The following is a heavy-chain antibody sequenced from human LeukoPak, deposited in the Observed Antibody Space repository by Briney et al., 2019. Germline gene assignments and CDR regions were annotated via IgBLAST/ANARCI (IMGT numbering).Heavy chain of an antibody. D-gene: IGHD2-2*01. V-gene: IGHV1-18*01. CDR1: GYTFTSYG. Sequence: ASVKVSCKASGYTFTSYGISWVRQAPGQGLEWMGWISAYNGNTNYAQKLQGRVTMTTDTSTSTAYMELRSLRSDDTAVYYCARAPPIVVVPAANYYYYYMDVWGKGTTVTVSS. CDR2: ISAYNGNT. J-gene: IGHJ6*03. CDR3: ARAPPIVVVPAANYYYYYMDV.